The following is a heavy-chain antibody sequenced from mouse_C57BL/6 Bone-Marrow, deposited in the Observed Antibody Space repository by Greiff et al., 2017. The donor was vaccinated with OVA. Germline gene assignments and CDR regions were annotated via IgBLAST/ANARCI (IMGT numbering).Heavy chain of an antibody. CDR3: ARWGYPGELLY. D-gene: IGHD3-1*01. CDR1: GYTFTDYY. J-gene: IGHJ2*01. Sequence: QVTLKESGAELVRPGASVKLSCKASGYTFTDYYINWVKQRPGQGLEWIARIYPGSGNTYYNEKFKGKATLTAEKSSSTAYMQLSSLTSEDSAVYFCARWGYPGELLYWGQGTTLTVSS. CDR2: IYPGSGNT. V-gene: IGHV1-76*01.